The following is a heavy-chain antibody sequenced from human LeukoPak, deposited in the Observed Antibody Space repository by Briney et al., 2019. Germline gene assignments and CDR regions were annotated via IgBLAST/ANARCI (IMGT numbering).Heavy chain of an antibody. V-gene: IGHV4-4*07. CDR1: SDSTSTAY. Sequence: PSETLSLTCTVSSDSTSTAYWNWIRQPAGKGLEWIGRSHTSGNTHLNPSLQSRVTMPVDTSKNKFSLSLSSVTAADTAVYYCAKGRWRTPMISPYYFDLWGQGTLVTVSS. J-gene: IGHJ4*02. CDR2: SHTSGNT. CDR3: AKGRWRTPMISPYYFDL. D-gene: IGHD3-16*01.